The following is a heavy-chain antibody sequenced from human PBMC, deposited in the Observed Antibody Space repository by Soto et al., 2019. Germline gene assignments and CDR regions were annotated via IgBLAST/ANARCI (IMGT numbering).Heavy chain of an antibody. CDR1: GYTLTELS. J-gene: IGHJ4*02. CDR2: FDPEDGET. V-gene: IGHV1-24*01. Sequence: ASVKVSCKVSGYTLTELSMHWVRQAPGKGLEWMGGFDPEDGETIYAQKFQGRVTMAEDTSTDTAYMELSSLRSEDTAVYYCAIGMGYDFWSGPDFDYWGQGTLVTVSS. CDR3: AIGMGYDFWSGPDFDY. D-gene: IGHD3-3*01.